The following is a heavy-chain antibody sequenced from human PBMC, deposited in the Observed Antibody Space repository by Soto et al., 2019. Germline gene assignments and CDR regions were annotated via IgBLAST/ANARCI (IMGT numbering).Heavy chain of an antibody. J-gene: IGHJ6*03. CDR1: GFTFSSYG. Sequence: GGSLRLSCAASGFTFSSYGMHWVRQAPGKGLEWVAVIWYDGSNKYYADSVKGRFTISRDNSKNTLYLQMNSLRAEDTAVYYCARAQNYGDYLNYYYYMDVWGKGTTVTVSS. D-gene: IGHD4-17*01. V-gene: IGHV3-33*01. CDR2: IWYDGSNK. CDR3: ARAQNYGDYLNYYYYMDV.